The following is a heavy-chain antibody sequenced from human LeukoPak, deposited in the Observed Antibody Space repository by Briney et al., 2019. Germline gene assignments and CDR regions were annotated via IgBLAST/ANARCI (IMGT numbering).Heavy chain of an antibody. V-gene: IGHV4-38-2*01. CDR2: IYHSGST. CDR1: GYSISSGYY. J-gene: IGHJ4*02. D-gene: IGHD3-3*01. Sequence: PSETLSLTCAVSGYSISSGYYWGWIRQPPGKGLEWIGSIYHSGSTYYNPSLKSRVTISVDTSKNQFSLKLSSVTAADTAVYYCARAARYDFWSGSQPYYFDYWGQGTLVTVSS. CDR3: ARAARYDFWSGSQPYYFDY.